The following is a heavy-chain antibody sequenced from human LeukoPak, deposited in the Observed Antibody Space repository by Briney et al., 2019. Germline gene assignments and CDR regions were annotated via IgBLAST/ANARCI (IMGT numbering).Heavy chain of an antibody. D-gene: IGHD2-21*01. J-gene: IGHJ4*02. V-gene: IGHV3-74*01. CDR2: INGYGSNT. CDR3: ARIAETNIYFLGY. CDR1: GFTFSSYS. Sequence: PGGSLTLSCVVSGFTFSSYSMHWVRQAPGKGLLWLSRINGYGSNTDYADSVKGRFTVSRDNAKNTLYLQMNSLRDEDTAVYYCARIAETNIYFLGYWGQGTLVTVSS.